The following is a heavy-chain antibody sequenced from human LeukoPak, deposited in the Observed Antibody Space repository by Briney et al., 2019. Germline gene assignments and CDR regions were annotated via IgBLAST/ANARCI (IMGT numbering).Heavy chain of an antibody. D-gene: IGHD3-3*01. V-gene: IGHV3-30*18. CDR2: ISYDGSNK. CDR1: GFTFSSCG. J-gene: IGHJ4*02. CDR3: AKNRQDYDFWSGYYEYGY. Sequence: GRSLRLSCAASGFTFSSCGMHWVRQAPGKGLEWVAVISYDGSNKYYADSVKGRFTISRDNSKNTLYLQMNSLRAEDTAVYYCAKNRQDYDFWSGYYEYGYWGQGTLVTVSS.